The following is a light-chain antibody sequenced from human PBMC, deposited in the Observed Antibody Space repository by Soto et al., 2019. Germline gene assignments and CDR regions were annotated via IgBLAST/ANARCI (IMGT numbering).Light chain of an antibody. V-gene: IGKV3-20*01. CDR3: QQFGSSPPWT. CDR1: QSVSSNH. CDR2: EAS. Sequence: EIVLTQSPGTLSLSPGERATLSCRVSQSVSSNHLAWYQQKPGQAPRLLLYEASTRAGGIPERFSGSGSGTDFTLTISRLEPEDFALYYCQQFGSSPPWTFGQGTKVEIK. J-gene: IGKJ1*01.